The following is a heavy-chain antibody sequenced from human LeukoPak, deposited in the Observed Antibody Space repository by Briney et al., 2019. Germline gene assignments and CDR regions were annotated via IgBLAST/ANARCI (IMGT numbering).Heavy chain of an antibody. Sequence: SETLSLTCTVSGGSISSYYWSWIRQPPGKGLEWIGYVYYAGSTNYNPSLKSRVTISVDTSKNQVSLKLSPVTAADTAVYYCASLSEYCSSGSCYLGWFDPWGQGTLVTVSS. CDR3: ASLSEYCSSGSCYLGWFDP. CDR2: VYYAGST. CDR1: GGSISSYY. D-gene: IGHD2-15*01. V-gene: IGHV4-59*01. J-gene: IGHJ5*02.